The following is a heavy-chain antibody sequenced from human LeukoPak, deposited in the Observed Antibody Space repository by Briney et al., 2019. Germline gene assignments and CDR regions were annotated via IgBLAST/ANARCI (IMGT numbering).Heavy chain of an antibody. CDR1: GGSISSGGYY. Sequence: SETLSLTCTVSGGSISSGGYYWSWIRQHPGKGLGWIGYIYYSGSTYYNPSLKSRVTISVDTSKNQFSLKLSSVTAADTAVYYCARELVATPQFDYWGQGTLVTVSS. V-gene: IGHV4-31*03. J-gene: IGHJ4*02. CDR3: ARELVATPQFDY. CDR2: IYYSGST. D-gene: IGHD5-12*01.